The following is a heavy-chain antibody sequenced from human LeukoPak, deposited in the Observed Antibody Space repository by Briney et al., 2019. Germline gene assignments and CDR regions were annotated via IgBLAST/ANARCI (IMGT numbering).Heavy chain of an antibody. Sequence: GGSLRLSCAASGFTFTDAWMSWVRQAPGKGLEWVGRIKSKTDGGTTDYAAPVRGRFTVSRDDSKNTLYLQMSSLRTEDTAVYYCTTYYYDSTSDFAYWGQGTLVTVSS. V-gene: IGHV3-15*01. J-gene: IGHJ4*02. CDR1: GFTFTDAW. CDR3: TTYYYDSTSDFAY. D-gene: IGHD3-22*01. CDR2: IKSKTDGGTT.